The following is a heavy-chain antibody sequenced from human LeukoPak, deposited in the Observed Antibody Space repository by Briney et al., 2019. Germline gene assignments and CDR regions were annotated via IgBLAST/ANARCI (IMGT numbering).Heavy chain of an antibody. CDR2: MNPNSGNT. D-gene: IGHD2-2*01. CDR3: ASVVVVPALADDAFDI. J-gene: IGHJ3*02. Sequence: ASVTVSFKSSVYTFTIYDINWVRQATGQGLEWMGWMNPNSGNTGYAQKFQGRVTMTRNTSISTAYMELSSLRSEDTAVYYCASVVVVPALADDAFDIWGQGTMVTVSS. V-gene: IGHV1-8*01. CDR1: VYTFTIYD.